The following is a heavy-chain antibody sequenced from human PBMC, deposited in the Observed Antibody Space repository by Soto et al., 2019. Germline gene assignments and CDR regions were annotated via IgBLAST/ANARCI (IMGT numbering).Heavy chain of an antibody. J-gene: IGHJ3*02. D-gene: IGHD3-10*01. Sequence: EVQLLESGGGLVQPGGSLRLSCAASGFTFSSYAMSWVRQAPGKGLEWVSAISGSGGSTYYADSVKGRFTISRDNSKNTLYLQMNSLRAEDTAVYYCAKDLNYYGSGSYYRDAFDIWGQVTMVTVSS. CDR3: AKDLNYYGSGSYYRDAFDI. V-gene: IGHV3-23*01. CDR1: GFTFSSYA. CDR2: ISGSGGST.